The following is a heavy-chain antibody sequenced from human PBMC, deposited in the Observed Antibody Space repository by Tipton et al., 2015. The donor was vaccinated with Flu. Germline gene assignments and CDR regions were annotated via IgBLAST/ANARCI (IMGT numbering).Heavy chain of an antibody. CDR3: ARGGETYYYDSSGYHYFDY. CDR1: GYTFTSYG. V-gene: IGHV1-18*01. Sequence: QLVQSGAEVKKPGASVKVSCKASGYTFTSYGISWVRQAPGQGLEWMGWISAYNGNTNYAQKLQGRVTMTTDTSTSTAYMELRSLRSDDTAVYYCARGGETYYYDSSGYHYFDYWGQGTLVTVSS. J-gene: IGHJ4*02. CDR2: ISAYNGNT. D-gene: IGHD3-22*01.